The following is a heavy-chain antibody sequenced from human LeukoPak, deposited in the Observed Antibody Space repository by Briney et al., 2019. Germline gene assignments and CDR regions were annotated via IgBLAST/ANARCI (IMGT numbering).Heavy chain of an antibody. CDR3: AVIPPAVDDY. J-gene: IGHJ4*02. Sequence: PSETLSLTCTVSGGSISSRSYYWAWIRQPPGKGLEWIGSINYSGSTNYNPSLKSRLTISVGTSKNQFSLKLSSVTAADTAVYYCAVIPPAVDDYWGQGTLVTVSS. CDR1: GGSISSRSYY. CDR2: INYSGST. D-gene: IGHD2-2*01. V-gene: IGHV4-39*01.